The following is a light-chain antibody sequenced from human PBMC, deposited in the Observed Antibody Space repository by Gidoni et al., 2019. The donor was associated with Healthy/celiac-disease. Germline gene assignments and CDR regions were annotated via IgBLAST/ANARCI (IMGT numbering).Light chain of an antibody. CDR3: GTWESSLSALYV. Sequence: QSVLTPPPSVSAAPGPTVPISCSGSSTNIGNNYVSWYQQLPGTAPQILIYENNKRHPGMPDRVSGSKSGTSATLGITGLQTGDEADYYCGTWESSLSALYVFGTGTKVTVL. CDR1: STNIGNNY. CDR2: ENN. J-gene: IGLJ1*01. V-gene: IGLV1-51*02.